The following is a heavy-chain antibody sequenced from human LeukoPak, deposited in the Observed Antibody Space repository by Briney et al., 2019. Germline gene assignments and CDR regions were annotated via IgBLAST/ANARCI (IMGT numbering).Heavy chain of an antibody. D-gene: IGHD4-23*01. CDR3: ARSTSRLYGGNPVAYYYYYYMDV. J-gene: IGHJ6*03. Sequence: SETLSLTCTVSGGSISSYYWSWIRQPAGKGLEWIGRIYTSGSTNYNPSLKSRVTISVDTSKNQFSLKLSSVTAADTAVYYCARSTSRLYGGNPVAYYYYYYMDVWGKGTTVTISS. CDR2: IYTSGST. CDR1: GGSISSYY. V-gene: IGHV4-4*07.